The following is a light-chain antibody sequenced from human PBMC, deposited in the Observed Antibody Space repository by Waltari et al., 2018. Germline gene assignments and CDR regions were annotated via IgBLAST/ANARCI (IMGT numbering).Light chain of an antibody. V-gene: IGKV1-39*01. CDR1: QRVSSY. J-gene: IGKJ1*01. Sequence: DIQMTQSPSSLSASVGDRVTITSRASQRVSSYLNWYQQKPGKAPRLLIYAASSLQSGVPSRFSGSGSGTDFALTISSLQPEDFATYYCQQSSSTPPWTFGQGTKVEIK. CDR2: AAS. CDR3: QQSSSTPPWT.